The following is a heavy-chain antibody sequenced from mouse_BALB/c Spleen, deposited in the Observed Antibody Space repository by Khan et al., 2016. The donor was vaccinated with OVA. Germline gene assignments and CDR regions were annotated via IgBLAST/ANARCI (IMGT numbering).Heavy chain of an antibody. D-gene: IGHD1-1*01. CDR1: GYTFTSYW. CDR2: IGPGSSSA. Sequence: DLVKPGASVKLSCKASGYTFTSYWINWIKQRPGQGLEWIGRIGPGSSSAYYNDMFKGTATLPVDTSSSTAYIKLSSLSSADAAVYFCASENYYGRSCYAMDYWGQGTSVTVSS. V-gene: IGHV1S41*01. CDR3: ASENYYGRSCYAMDY. J-gene: IGHJ4*01.